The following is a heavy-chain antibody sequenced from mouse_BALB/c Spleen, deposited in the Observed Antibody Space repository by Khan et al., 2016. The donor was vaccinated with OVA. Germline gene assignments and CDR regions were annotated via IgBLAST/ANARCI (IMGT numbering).Heavy chain of an antibody. V-gene: IGHV5-4*02. D-gene: IGHD4-1*01. J-gene: IGHJ2*01. Sequence: EVELVESGGGLVKPGGSLKLSCAASGFTFSDYYMYWVRQTPEKRLEWVATISDGGSYTYYPDSVKGRFTISRDNAKNNLHLQMSSLKSEDTAMYYCARGENWSFDYWGQGTTLTVSS. CDR3: ARGENWSFDY. CDR2: ISDGGSYT. CDR1: GFTFSDYY.